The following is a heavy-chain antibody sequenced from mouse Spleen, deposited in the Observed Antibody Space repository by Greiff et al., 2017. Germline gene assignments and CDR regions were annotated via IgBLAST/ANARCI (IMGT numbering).Heavy chain of an antibody. CDR1: GYTFTSYW. CDR2: IDPSDSET. Sequence: QVQLQQPGAELVRPGSSVKLSCKASGYTFTSYWMHWVKQRPIQGLEWIGNIDPSDSETHYNQKFKDKATLTVDKSSSTAYMQLSSLTSEDSAVYYCARWEDYGSYAMDYWGQGTSVTVSS. J-gene: IGHJ4*01. V-gene: IGHV1-52*01. CDR3: ARWEDYGSYAMDY. D-gene: IGHD1-1*01.